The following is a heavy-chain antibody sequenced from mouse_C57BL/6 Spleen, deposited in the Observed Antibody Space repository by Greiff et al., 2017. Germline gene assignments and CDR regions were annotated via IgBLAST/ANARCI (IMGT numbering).Heavy chain of an antibody. CDR3: ARKGDSRPFAY. CDR1: GYNFTGYW. J-gene: IGHJ3*01. V-gene: IGHV1-61*01. CDR2: IYPSDSET. Sequence: QVQLQQSGAELVRPGSSVKLSCKASGYNFTGYWMDWVKQRPGQGLEWIGNIYPSDSETHYNQKFQDKDTLTVDKSSSTAYMQLSRLTSEDSAVYYCARKGDSRPFAYWGQGTLVTVSA.